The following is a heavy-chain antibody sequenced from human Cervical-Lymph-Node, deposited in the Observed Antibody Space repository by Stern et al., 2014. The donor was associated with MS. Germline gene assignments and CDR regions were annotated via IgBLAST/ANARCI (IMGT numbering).Heavy chain of an antibody. Sequence: QVQLVQSGAEVKKPGASVKVSCKASGYTFTSYGISWVRQAPGQGLEGMAWISAYNGNTNYAQKLQCRATMPTDKSKSTAYMELRSLRSDDTAVYYCARAYRGYSYDPVPDYWGQGTLVTVSS. CDR2: ISAYNGNT. CDR1: GYTFTSYG. J-gene: IGHJ4*02. D-gene: IGHD5-18*01. CDR3: ARAYRGYSYDPVPDY. V-gene: IGHV1-18*01.